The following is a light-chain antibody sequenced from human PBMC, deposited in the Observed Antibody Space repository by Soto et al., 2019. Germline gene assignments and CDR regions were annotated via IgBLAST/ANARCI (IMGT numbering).Light chain of an antibody. V-gene: IGLV3-21*02. Sequence: THPASVSVAPGLTARRPCRGNNVGSKSVHWHQQKPRQPPALLVYDATDRPSGIPERFSRSNSGNTATLTISRVEAGDEADYYCQVWDSSSDHYVLGTGTKVTVL. CDR1: NVGSKS. CDR3: QVWDSSSDHYV. J-gene: IGLJ1*01. CDR2: DAT.